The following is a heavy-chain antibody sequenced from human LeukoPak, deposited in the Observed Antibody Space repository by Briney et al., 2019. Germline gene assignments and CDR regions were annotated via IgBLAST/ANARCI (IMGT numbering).Heavy chain of an antibody. D-gene: IGHD2-2*01. V-gene: IGHV4-39*01. CDR3: ARYRYCSSTSCYAPYYYYYMDV. J-gene: IGHJ6*03. CDR2: IYYSGST. CDR1: GGSISSSSYY. Sequence: PSETLCLTCTVSGGSISSSSYYWGWIRQPPGKGLEWIGSIYYSGSTYYNPSLKSRVTISVDTSKNQFSLKLSSVTAADTAVYYCARYRYCSSTSCYAPYYYYYMDVWGKGTTVTVSS.